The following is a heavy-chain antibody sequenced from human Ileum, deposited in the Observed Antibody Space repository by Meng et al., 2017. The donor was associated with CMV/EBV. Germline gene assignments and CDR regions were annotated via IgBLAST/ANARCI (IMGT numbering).Heavy chain of an antibody. CDR1: CDALSISNNH. D-gene: IGHD5-12*01. CDR3: ARIPDNYSGYYHVY. J-gene: IGHJ4*02. CDR2: IHLSGTT. Sequence: HLKVPGPRNANQSAFLVHSSTIACDALSISNNHCCLFRDPRRRLVELIGSIHLSGTTHYTPSFKGRVTITADNSKNPVSLKLSTLTSADTAVYYCARIPDNYSGYYHVYWGQGTLVTVSS. V-gene: IGHV4-39*07.